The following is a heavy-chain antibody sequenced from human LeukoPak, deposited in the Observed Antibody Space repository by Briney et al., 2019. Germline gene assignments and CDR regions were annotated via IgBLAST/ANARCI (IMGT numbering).Heavy chain of an antibody. V-gene: IGHV1-69*04. CDR3: AVDLGYCSSTSCYHSLGYYGMDV. Sequence: SVKVSCKASGGTFGSYAISWVRQAPGQGLEWMGRIIPILGIANYAQKFQGRVTITADKSTSTAYMELSSLRSEDTAVYYCAVDLGYCSSTSCYHSLGYYGMDVWGQGTTVTVSS. CDR1: GGTFGSYA. J-gene: IGHJ6*02. D-gene: IGHD2-2*01. CDR2: IIPILGIA.